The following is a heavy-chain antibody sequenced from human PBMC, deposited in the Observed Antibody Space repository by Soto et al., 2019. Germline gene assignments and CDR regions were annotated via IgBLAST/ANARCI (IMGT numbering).Heavy chain of an antibody. J-gene: IGHJ6*03. CDR1: GFTVSSNY. CDR3: ARQVVVAATLYYYYYYYMDV. D-gene: IGHD2-15*01. V-gene: IGHV3-66*04. Sequence: HPGGSLRLSCAASGFTVSSNYMSWVRQAPGKGLEWVSVIYSGGSTYYADSVKGRFTISRDNSKNTLYLQMNSLRAEDTAVYYCARQVVVAATLYYYYYYYMDVWGKGTTVTVSS. CDR2: IYSGGST.